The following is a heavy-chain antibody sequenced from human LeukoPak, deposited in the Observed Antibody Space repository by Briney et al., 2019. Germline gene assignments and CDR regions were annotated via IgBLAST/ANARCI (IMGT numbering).Heavy chain of an antibody. D-gene: IGHD1-26*01. V-gene: IGHV3-9*03. CDR1: VFTFDEYA. Sequence: GSSLRLSCAASVFTFDEYAMHWVRHPPAKGLVFDSDNSWNSYEIGYTDSVKGRFTISRDNAKNSLYLQMNSLRAEDMALYYCAKGVGTSYHYHMDVWGEGTTVIVSS. CDR3: AKGVGTSYHYHMDV. J-gene: IGHJ6*03. CDR2: NSWNSYEI.